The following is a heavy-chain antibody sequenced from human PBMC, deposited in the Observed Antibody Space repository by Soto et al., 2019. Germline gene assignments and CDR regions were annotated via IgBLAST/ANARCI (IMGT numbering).Heavy chain of an antibody. Sequence: QVQLVESGGGVVQPGRSLRLSCAASGFTFSSYGMHWVRQAPGKGLEWLAVIWYDGSNKYYADSVKGRFTISRDNSKNTLYLQMNSLRAEETAVYYCAREPNYYDSSGYYQGSAFDIWGQGTMVTVSS. CDR1: GFTFSSYG. V-gene: IGHV3-33*01. CDR3: AREPNYYDSSGYYQGSAFDI. J-gene: IGHJ3*02. D-gene: IGHD3-22*01. CDR2: IWYDGSNK.